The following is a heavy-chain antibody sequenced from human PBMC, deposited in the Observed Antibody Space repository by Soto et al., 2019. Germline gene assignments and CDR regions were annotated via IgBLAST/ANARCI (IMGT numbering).Heavy chain of an antibody. CDR1: GFTFNSYA. J-gene: IGHJ3*02. CDR2: ISYDGSNK. CDR3: ARPDSGGDALDI. Sequence: QVQLVESGGGVVQPGRSLRLSCAASGFTFNSYAMQWVRQAPGKGLEWVAVISYDGSNKYYADSVKGRFTISRDNSKNTLYLQMNSLRAEDTAVYYCARPDSGGDALDIWGQGTMVTVSS. V-gene: IGHV3-30-3*01. D-gene: IGHD2-21*01.